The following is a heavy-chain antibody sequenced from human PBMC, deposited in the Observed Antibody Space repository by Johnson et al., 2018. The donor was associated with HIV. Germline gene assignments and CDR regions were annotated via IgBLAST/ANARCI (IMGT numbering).Heavy chain of an antibody. CDR3: ASNPRWTYDGFDI. CDR2: ISYDGSNK. J-gene: IGHJ3*02. CDR1: GFTFSTYA. V-gene: IGHV3-30-3*01. Sequence: QVQLVESGGGEVQPGRSLRLSCAASGFTFSTYAMHWVRQAPGKGLEWVAVISYDGSNKYYADSVKGRFTISRDNSKNTLYLQMNSLRVEDTAVYYCASNPRWTYDGFDIWGQGTMVTVSS. D-gene: IGHD3/OR15-3a*01.